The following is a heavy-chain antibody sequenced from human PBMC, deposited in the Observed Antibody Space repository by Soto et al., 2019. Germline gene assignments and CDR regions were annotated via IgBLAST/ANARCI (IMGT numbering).Heavy chain of an antibody. CDR2: INAGNGNT. D-gene: IGHD2-2*01. J-gene: IGHJ4*02. V-gene: IGHV1-3*01. CDR3: ASDPAAIVLLPAAMSYLDN. Sequence: LCSVRHSKKQRLEWMGWINAGNGNTNYSQKFQGTVTITRDTSASTAHMELSSLRSEDTAVYYCASDPAAIVLLPAAMSYLDNCGQGTLVTVSS.